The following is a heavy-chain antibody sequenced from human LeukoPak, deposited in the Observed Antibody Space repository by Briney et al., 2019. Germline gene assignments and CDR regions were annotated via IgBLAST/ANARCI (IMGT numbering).Heavy chain of an antibody. Sequence: GRSLRLSCAASGFTFSSYGMHWVRQAPGKGLEWVAVIWYDGSNKYYADSVKGRFTISRDNSKNTLYLQMNSLRAEDTAVYYCAREITMVPPGCMYVWGQGTTVSVSS. CDR2: IWYDGSNK. CDR1: GFTFSSYG. D-gene: IGHD3-10*01. V-gene: IGHV3-33*01. J-gene: IGHJ6*02. CDR3: AREITMVPPGCMYV.